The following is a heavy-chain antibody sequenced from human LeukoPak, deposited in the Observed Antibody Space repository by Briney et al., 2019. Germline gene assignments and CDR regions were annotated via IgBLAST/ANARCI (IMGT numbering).Heavy chain of an antibody. Sequence: GGSLRLSCAASGFTFSSYSMNWVRQAPGKGLEWVSSISSSSSYIYYADSVKGRFTISRDNAKNSLYLQMNSLRAEDTAVYYCARDWGELLGGYFDYWAREPWSPSPQ. J-gene: IGHJ4*02. CDR2: ISSSSSYI. V-gene: IGHV3-21*01. D-gene: IGHD1-26*01. CDR1: GFTFSSYS. CDR3: ARDWGELLGGYFDY.